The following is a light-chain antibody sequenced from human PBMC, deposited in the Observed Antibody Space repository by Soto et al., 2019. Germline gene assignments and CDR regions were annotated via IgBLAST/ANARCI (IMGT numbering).Light chain of an antibody. Sequence: EIMMTQSPATLSVSPGERATLSCRASHSVSNNLAWYQQKPGQAPRLLIYYASTRATGLTARFSGSGSGTEFTLTISSLQSEYFALSYGQEYNNWPPITFGQGTLLEIK. CDR3: QEYNNWPPIT. CDR1: HSVSNN. CDR2: YAS. J-gene: IGKJ5*01. V-gene: IGKV3-15*01.